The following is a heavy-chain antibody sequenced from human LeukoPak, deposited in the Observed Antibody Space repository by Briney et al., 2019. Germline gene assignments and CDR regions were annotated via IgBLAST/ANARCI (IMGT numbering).Heavy chain of an antibody. CDR3: TRVGSSGSVEY. V-gene: IGHV3-11*06. CDR1: VFTFSDYY. CDR2: ISSRTSDT. J-gene: IGHJ4*02. Sequence: GGSLRLSCAASVFTFSDYYMSWIRQAPGKGLEWVSYISSRTSDTNYVDSVKGRFTISRDNAKNSLYLQMNSLRAEDTAVYYCTRVGSSGSVEYWGQGTLVTVSS. D-gene: IGHD1-1*01.